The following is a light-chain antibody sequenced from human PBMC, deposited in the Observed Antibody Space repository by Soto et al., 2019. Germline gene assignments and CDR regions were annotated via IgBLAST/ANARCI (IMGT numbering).Light chain of an antibody. J-gene: IGLJ2*01. Sequence: QSALTQPASVSGSPGQSITISCTGTSSDDGDYKYVSWYQQYPGKVPKLMIYEVSNRPSGVSNRFSGSKSGNTASLTISGLQAEDDAGYYCSSYTISNTLIFGGGTKLTVL. V-gene: IGLV2-14*01. CDR2: EVS. CDR3: SSYTISNTLI. CDR1: SSDDGDYKY.